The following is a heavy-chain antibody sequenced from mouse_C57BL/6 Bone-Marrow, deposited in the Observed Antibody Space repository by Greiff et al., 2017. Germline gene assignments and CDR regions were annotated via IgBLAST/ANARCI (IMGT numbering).Heavy chain of an antibody. CDR3: ARSRTSYYYGSIYDWYFDV. Sequence: EVQLQQSGPELVKPGASVKISCKASGYTFTDYYMNWVKQSHGKSLEWIGDINPNNGGTSYNQKFKGKATLTVDKSSSTAYMELRSLTSEDSAVYYCARSRTSYYYGSIYDWYFDVWGTGTTVTVSS. J-gene: IGHJ1*03. D-gene: IGHD1-1*01. CDR1: GYTFTDYY. V-gene: IGHV1-26*01. CDR2: INPNNGGT.